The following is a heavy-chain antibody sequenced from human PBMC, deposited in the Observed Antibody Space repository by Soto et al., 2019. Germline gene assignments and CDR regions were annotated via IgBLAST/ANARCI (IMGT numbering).Heavy chain of an antibody. Sequence: GGSLRLSCAASGFTFDYYNMHWVRQSPGKGLEWVSLISRDGTNTNYAESVKGRFTISRDNSKNSLYLQMNSLRTEDTALYYCVKETYYYDVSSYYPLGSWGQGTRVTVSS. CDR2: ISRDGTNT. J-gene: IGHJ5*02. CDR1: GFTFDYYN. D-gene: IGHD3-22*01. CDR3: VKETYYYDVSSYYPLGS. V-gene: IGHV3-43*01.